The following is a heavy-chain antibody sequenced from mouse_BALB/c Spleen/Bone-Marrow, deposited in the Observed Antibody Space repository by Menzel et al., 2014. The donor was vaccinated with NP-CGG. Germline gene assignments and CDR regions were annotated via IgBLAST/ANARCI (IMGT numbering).Heavy chain of an antibody. CDR3: ARGRAMGFAY. J-gene: IGHJ3*01. V-gene: IGHV3-8*02. CDR2: ISYSGST. CDR1: GDSITSGY. D-gene: IGHD1-1*02. Sequence: EVQRVESGPSLVKPSQTLSLTCSVTGDSITSGYWNWIRKFPGNELEYMGYISYSGSTYYNPSLKSRISITRDTSKNQYYLQLNSVTTEDTATYYCARGRAMGFAYWGQGTLVTVSA.